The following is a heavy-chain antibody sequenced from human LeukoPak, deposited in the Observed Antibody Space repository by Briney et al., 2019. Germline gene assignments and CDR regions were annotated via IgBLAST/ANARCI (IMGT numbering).Heavy chain of an antibody. V-gene: IGHV3-23*01. D-gene: IGHD2-2*01. Sequence: GGSLRLSCSASGFTFSTYAMTWVRQAPGEGLEWVSALSASGGTTYYADSVKGRFTTSRNNSENTLYLQMNSLRAEDTAVYYCAKLPREYCSSTSCPNWFDTWGQGTLVTVSS. J-gene: IGHJ5*02. CDR3: AKLPREYCSSTSCPNWFDT. CDR2: LSASGGTT. CDR1: GFTFSTYA.